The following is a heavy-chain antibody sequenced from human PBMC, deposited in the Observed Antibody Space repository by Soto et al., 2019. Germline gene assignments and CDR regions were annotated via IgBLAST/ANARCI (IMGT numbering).Heavy chain of an antibody. D-gene: IGHD1-1*01. J-gene: IGHJ6*02. CDR1: GYTFTSYA. CDR2: INAGNGNT. CDR3: ARDPASWNHGTFGYYGMDV. V-gene: IGHV1-3*01. Sequence: ASVKVSCKASGYTFTSYAMHWVRQAPGQRLEWMGWINAGNGNTKYSQKFQGRVTITRDTSASTAYMELSSLRSEDTAVYYCARDPASWNHGTFGYYGMDVWGQGTTVTVYS.